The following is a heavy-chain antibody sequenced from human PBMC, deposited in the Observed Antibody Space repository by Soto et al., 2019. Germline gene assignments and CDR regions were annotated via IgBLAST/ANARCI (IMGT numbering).Heavy chain of an antibody. Sequence: GGSLRLSCAASGFTFSSYAMSWVRQAPGKGLEWVSAISGSGGSTYYADSVKGRFTISRDNSKNTLYLQMNSLRAEDTAVYYCAKAISYFDWLLYSFFDYWGQGTLVTVSS. V-gene: IGHV3-23*01. CDR3: AKAISYFDWLLYSFFDY. D-gene: IGHD3-9*01. J-gene: IGHJ4*02. CDR2: ISGSGGST. CDR1: GFTFSSYA.